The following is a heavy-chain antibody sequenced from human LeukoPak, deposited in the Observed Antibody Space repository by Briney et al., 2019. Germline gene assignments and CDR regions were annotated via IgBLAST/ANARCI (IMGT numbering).Heavy chain of an antibody. CDR2: IYATGST. CDR3: ARGGLLNWFDP. CDR1: GDSFSSVSYY. V-gene: IGHV4-61*02. Sequence: SETLSLTCTVSGDSFSSVSYYWSWIRQPAGKGLEWIGRIYATGSTNYNPSLKSRVTISVDTSKTQLSLKLSSVTAADTAVYYCARGGLLNWFDPWGQGTLVTVSS. D-gene: IGHD1-26*01. J-gene: IGHJ5*02.